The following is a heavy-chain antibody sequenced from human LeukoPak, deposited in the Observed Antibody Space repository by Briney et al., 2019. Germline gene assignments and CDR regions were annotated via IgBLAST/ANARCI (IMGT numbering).Heavy chain of an antibody. CDR1: GSTFSSYS. Sequence: PGGSLRLSCAASGSTFSSYSMNWVRQAPGKGREWVSYISSSTSTIYYADSVKGRFTISRDNAKNSLYLQMYSLRDEDTAVYYCARRMGCSSTSCYWDFDYWGQGTLVTVSS. D-gene: IGHD2-2*01. J-gene: IGHJ4*02. CDR2: ISSSTSTI. CDR3: ARRMGCSSTSCYWDFDY. V-gene: IGHV3-48*02.